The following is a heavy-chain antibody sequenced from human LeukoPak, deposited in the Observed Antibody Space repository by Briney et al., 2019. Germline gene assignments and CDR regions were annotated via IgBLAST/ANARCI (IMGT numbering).Heavy chain of an antibody. Sequence: SETLSLTCSVSGVSMNSYYWSWIRQPPGKGLEWIGYIDDSGSTNYNPSLKSRVTILLDTSKNQISLNLSSVTAADAAVYYCARDRLTQLVAAPNQYSYYFYMDVWGKGTTVTVSS. J-gene: IGHJ6*03. V-gene: IGHV4-59*01. CDR1: GVSMNSYY. CDR3: ARDRLTQLVAAPNQYSYYFYMDV. CDR2: IDDSGST. D-gene: IGHD5-24*01.